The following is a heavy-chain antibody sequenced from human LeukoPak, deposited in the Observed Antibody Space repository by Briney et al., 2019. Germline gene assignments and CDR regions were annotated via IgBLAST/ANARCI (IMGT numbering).Heavy chain of an antibody. CDR1: GFTFSSYE. CDR2: ISSSSSTI. CDR3: AKDDRLLRYFDWSCPDY. V-gene: IGHV3-48*03. J-gene: IGHJ4*02. Sequence: PGGSLRLSCAASGFTFSSYEMNWVRQAPGEGLEWVSYISSSSSTIYYADSVKGRFTISRDNAKNSLYLQMNSLRAEDTAVYYCAKDDRLLRYFDWSCPDYWGQGTLVTVSS. D-gene: IGHD3-9*01.